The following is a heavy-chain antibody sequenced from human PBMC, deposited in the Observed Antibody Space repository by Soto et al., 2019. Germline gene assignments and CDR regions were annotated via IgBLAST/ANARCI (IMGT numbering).Heavy chain of an antibody. D-gene: IGHD2-2*01. CDR2: IYPGDSDT. CDR3: ARHVGYCSSTSCHGAFDD. Sequence: PGESLKISCKGSGYIFTNYWIAWVRQMPGKGLEWMGIIYPGDSDTTYSPAFQGQVTISADKSINTAYLQWSSLRASDTAKYYCARHVGYCSSTSCHGAFDDWGQGTMVTV. V-gene: IGHV5-51*01. CDR1: GYIFTNYW. J-gene: IGHJ3*01.